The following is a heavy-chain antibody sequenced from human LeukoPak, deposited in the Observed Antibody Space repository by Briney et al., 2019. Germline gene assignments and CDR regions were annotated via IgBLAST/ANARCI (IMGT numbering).Heavy chain of an antibody. J-gene: IGHJ5*02. CDR1: GYSFSTYW. CDR3: ARHSEYYYGSTTPSGFDP. V-gene: IGHV5-51*01. D-gene: IGHD3-10*01. Sequence: GESLKISCQGSGYSFSTYWIGWVRQMPGKGLEWMGVFYPGDSDTRYSPSFQGQVTISADKSISTAYLQWRSLKTSDTAMYYCARHSEYYYGSTTPSGFDPWGQGTLVTVSS. CDR2: FYPGDSDT.